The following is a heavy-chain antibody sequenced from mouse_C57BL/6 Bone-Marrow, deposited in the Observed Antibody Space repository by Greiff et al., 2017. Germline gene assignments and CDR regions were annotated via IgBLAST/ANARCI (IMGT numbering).Heavy chain of an antibody. D-gene: IGHD2-1*01. V-gene: IGHV1-55*01. Sequence: QVQLQQPGAELVKPGASVKMSCKASGYTFTSYWITWVKQRPGQGLEWIGDIYPGSGSTNYNEKFKSKATLTVDPSSSTAYLQLSSLTSEDSAVYYCARYGKGGVYYAMDYWGQGTSVTVSS. CDR1: GYTFTSYW. CDR2: IYPGSGST. CDR3: ARYGKGGVYYAMDY. J-gene: IGHJ4*01.